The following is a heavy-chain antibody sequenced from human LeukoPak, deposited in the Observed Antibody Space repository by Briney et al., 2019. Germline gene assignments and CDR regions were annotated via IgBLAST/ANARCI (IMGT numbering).Heavy chain of an antibody. Sequence: SQTLSLTCTVSGGSISSGGYYWSWIRQHPGKGLEWIGYIYYSGSTYYNPSLKSRVTISVDTSKNQFSLKLSSVTAADTAVYYCARDVRQYSNWFDPWGQGTLVTVSS. V-gene: IGHV4-31*03. CDR3: ARDVRQYSNWFDP. CDR2: IYYSGST. CDR1: GGSISSGGYY. J-gene: IGHJ5*02. D-gene: IGHD5-18*01.